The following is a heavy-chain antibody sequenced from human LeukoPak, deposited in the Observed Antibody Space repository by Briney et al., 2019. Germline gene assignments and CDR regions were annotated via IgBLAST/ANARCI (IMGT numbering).Heavy chain of an antibody. J-gene: IGHJ4*02. CDR2: ISSSSSYI. V-gene: IGHV3-21*01. Sequence: GGSLRLSCAASGFTFSSYWMHWVRQAPGKGLEWVSSISSSSSYIYYADSVKGRFTISRDNAKNSLYLQMNSLRAEDTAVYYCARDPYSYGYVLCDYWGQGTLVTVSS. D-gene: IGHD5-18*01. CDR1: GFTFSSYW. CDR3: ARDPYSYGYVLCDY.